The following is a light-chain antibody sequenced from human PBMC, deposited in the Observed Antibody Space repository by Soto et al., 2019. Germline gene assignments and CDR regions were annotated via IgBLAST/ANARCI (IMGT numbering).Light chain of an antibody. V-gene: IGKV3D-20*02. CDR1: QTISSTF. CDR2: GAS. Sequence: EIVLTQSPGTLSLSPGERATLSCRASQTISSTFLAWYRQRPGQAPRLLIYGASSRATGIPDRFSGSGSGTDFTLTISSLEPEDFAVYYCQQRSNWPSAFGPGTKVDIK. J-gene: IGKJ3*01. CDR3: QQRSNWPSA.